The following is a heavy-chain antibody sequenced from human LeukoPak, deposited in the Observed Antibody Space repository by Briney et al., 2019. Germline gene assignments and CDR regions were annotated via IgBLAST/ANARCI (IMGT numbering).Heavy chain of an antibody. CDR3: ARAQSTVTTFGGMDV. J-gene: IGHJ6*02. D-gene: IGHD4-17*01. CDR1: GFTFSSYA. CDR2: ISGSGGST. V-gene: IGHV3-23*01. Sequence: GGSLRLSCAASGFTFSSYAMSWVRQAPGKGLEWVSAISGSGGSTYYADSVKGRFTISRDNSMNTLYLQMNSLRAEDTAVYYCARAQSTVTTFGGMDVWGQGTTVTVSS.